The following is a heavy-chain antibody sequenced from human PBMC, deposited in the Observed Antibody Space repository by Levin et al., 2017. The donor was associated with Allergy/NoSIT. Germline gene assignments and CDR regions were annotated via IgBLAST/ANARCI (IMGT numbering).Heavy chain of an antibody. J-gene: IGHJ5*02. Sequence: SQTLSLTCAVSGGFIASSSYYWAWIRQPPGKGLEWIGTVYYTGSTHYHPSLNSRVTMPVDTSQNQFSLKLTSVTAADTAVYFCARKGKPGLNWFDAWGQGILVTVSS. CDR3: ARKGKPGLNWFDA. CDR2: VYYTGST. CDR1: GGFIASSSYY. D-gene: IGHD3/OR15-3a*01. V-gene: IGHV4-39*07.